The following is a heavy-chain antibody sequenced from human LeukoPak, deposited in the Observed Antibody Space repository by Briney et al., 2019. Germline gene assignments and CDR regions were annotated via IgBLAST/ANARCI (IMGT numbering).Heavy chain of an antibody. J-gene: IGHJ6*02. D-gene: IGHD6-6*01. CDR1: GGSISSYY. V-gene: IGHV4-59*01. CDR3: ARERGAARPRYYYGMDV. CDR2: IYYSGST. Sequence: PSETLSLTCTVSGGSISSYYWSWIRQPPGKGLEWIGYIYYSGSTNYNPSLKSRVTISVDTSKNQFSLKLSSVTAADTAVYYCARERGAARPRYYYGMDVWGQGTTVTVSS.